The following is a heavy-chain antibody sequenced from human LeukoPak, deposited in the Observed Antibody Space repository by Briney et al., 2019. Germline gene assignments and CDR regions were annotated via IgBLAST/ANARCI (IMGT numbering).Heavy chain of an antibody. D-gene: IGHD3-3*01. CDR3: ARGKVLRFLEWSGSYYYYGMDV. Sequence: SVKVSCKASGGTFSSYAISWVRQAPGQGLEWMGGIIPVFGTANYAQKFQGRVTITADESTSTAYMELSSLRSEDTAVYYCARGKVLRFLEWSGSYYYYGMDVWGQGTTVTVSS. CDR2: IIPVFGTA. J-gene: IGHJ6*02. V-gene: IGHV1-69*13. CDR1: GGTFSSYA.